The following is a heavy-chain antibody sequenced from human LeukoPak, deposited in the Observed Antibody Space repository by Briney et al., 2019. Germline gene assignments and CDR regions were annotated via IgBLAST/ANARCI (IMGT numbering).Heavy chain of an antibody. CDR3: ARGGSSRLDY. J-gene: IGHJ4*02. Sequence: GGSLRLCCAASGFTFRSFWMSWVRQAPGKGLEWVANIKPDGSEKYYVDSVKGRFTISRDNAKNSLYLQMNSLRDEDTAVYYCARGGSSRLDYWGQGTLVTVSS. CDR1: GFTFRSFW. D-gene: IGHD6-19*01. V-gene: IGHV3-7*01. CDR2: IKPDGSEK.